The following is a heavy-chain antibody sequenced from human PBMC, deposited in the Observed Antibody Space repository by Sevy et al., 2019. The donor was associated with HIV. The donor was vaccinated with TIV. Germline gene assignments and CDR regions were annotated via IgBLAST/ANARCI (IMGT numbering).Heavy chain of an antibody. CDR1: GFTFSSHG. CDR2: ISYDGGKT. Sequence: GGSLRLSCAASGFTFSSHGIHWVRQAPGKGLEWLAVISYDGGKTYYADSGKGRFTISRDNSRNAVYVQMNRLRTEDTAVYYCAKAKVGITHAFDIWGQGTMVTVSS. D-gene: IGHD1-26*01. J-gene: IGHJ3*02. V-gene: IGHV3-30*18. CDR3: AKAKVGITHAFDI.